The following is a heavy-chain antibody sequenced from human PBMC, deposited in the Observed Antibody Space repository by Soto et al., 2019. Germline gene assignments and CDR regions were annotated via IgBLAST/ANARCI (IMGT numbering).Heavy chain of an antibody. Sequence: GGSLRLSCAASGFTFSSYAMSWVRQAPGKGLEWVSAISGSGGSTYYADSVKGRFTISRDNSKNTLYLQMNSLRAEDTAVYYCARVCREVVVVPAATDYYYYYMDVWGKGTTVTVSS. D-gene: IGHD2-2*01. J-gene: IGHJ6*03. CDR1: GFTFSSYA. CDR2: ISGSGGST. V-gene: IGHV3-23*01. CDR3: ARVCREVVVVPAATDYYYYYMDV.